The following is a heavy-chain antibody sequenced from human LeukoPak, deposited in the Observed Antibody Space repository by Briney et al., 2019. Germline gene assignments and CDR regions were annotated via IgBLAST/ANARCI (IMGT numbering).Heavy chain of an antibody. Sequence: SETLSLTCTVSGDSISTYYWSWIRQPPGKGLEWIGYMYYSGSTNYNPSLKSRVTISLDTPKNQFSLRLNSVTAADTAVYYCAREGGFYRPLDYSGQGTLVTVSS. J-gene: IGHJ4*02. D-gene: IGHD3-3*01. CDR3: AREGGFYRPLDY. CDR1: GDSISTYY. CDR2: MYYSGST. V-gene: IGHV4-59*12.